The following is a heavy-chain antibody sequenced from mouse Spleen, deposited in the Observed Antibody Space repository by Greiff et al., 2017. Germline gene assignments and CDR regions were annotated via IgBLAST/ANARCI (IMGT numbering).Heavy chain of an antibody. CDR1: GFTFSSYT. J-gene: IGHJ3*01. D-gene: IGHD1-2*01. Sequence: EVHLVESGGGLVKPGGSLKLSCAASGFTFSSYTMSWVRQTPEKRLEWVATISSGGGNTYYPDSVKGRFTISRDNAKNTLYLQMSSLRSEDTALYYCARYHYYGLFAYWGQGTLVTVSA. CDR3: ARYHYYGLFAY. CDR2: ISSGGGNT. V-gene: IGHV5-9*03.